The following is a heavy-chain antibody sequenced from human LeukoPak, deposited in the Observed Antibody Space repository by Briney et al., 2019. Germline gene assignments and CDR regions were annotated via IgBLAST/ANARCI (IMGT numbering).Heavy chain of an antibody. Sequence: GGSLRLSCAASGFTFSSYWMHWVRQAPGKGLEWVSRINSDGSSTSYADSVKGRFTISRDNAKNTLYLQMNSLRAEDTAVYYCARGGGVIIRGFDYWGQGTLVTVSS. D-gene: IGHD3-10*01. CDR2: INSDGSST. CDR3: ARGGGVIIRGFDY. V-gene: IGHV3-74*01. CDR1: GFTFSSYW. J-gene: IGHJ4*02.